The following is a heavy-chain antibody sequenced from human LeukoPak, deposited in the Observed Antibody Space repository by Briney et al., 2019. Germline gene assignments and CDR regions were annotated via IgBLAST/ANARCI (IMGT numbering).Heavy chain of an antibody. V-gene: IGHV4-59*01. CDR1: GGSISSYY. J-gene: IGHJ5*02. CDR3: ARDQREGWFDP. CDR2: IYYSGST. Sequence: SETLSLTCTVSGGSISSYYWSWIRQPPGKGLEWIGYIYYSGSTNYNPSLKSRVTISVDTSKNQFSLKLSSVTAADTAVYYCARDQREGWFDPWGXGTLVTVSS.